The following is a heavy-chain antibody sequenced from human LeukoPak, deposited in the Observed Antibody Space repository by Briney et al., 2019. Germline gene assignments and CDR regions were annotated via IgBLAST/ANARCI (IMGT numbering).Heavy chain of an antibody. J-gene: IGHJ4*02. CDR3: ARGPRYDY. V-gene: IGHV4-61*05. Sequence: PSETLSLTCTVSGGSISSSSYYWGWIRQPPGKGLEWIGYIYYSGSTNYNPSLKSRVTISVDTSKNQFSLKLSSVTAADTAVYYCARGPRYDYWGQGTLVTVSS. CDR1: GGSISSSSYY. CDR2: IYYSGST.